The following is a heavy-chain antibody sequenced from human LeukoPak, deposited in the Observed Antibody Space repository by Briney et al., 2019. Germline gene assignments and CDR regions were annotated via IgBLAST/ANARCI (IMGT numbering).Heavy chain of an antibody. CDR1: GGSISSGGYY. D-gene: IGHD3-22*01. CDR2: IYYSGST. V-gene: IGHV4-61*08. J-gene: IGHJ4*02. CDR3: ARGTDSSGYD. Sequence: SETLSLTCTVSGGSISSGGYYWSWIRQPPGKGLEWIGYIYYSGSTNYNPSLKSRVTISVDTSKNQFSLKLSSVTAADTAVYYCARGTDSSGYDWGQGSLVTVSS.